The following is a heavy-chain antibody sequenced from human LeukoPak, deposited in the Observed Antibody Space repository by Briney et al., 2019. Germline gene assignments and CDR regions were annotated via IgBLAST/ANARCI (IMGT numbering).Heavy chain of an antibody. CDR1: GYTFTGYY. CDR3: ASHPIAAAGELDYYYYYMDV. CDR2: INPKSGGT. V-gene: IGHV1-2*02. Sequence: ASVTVSCKASGYTFTGYYMHWVRQAPGQGLEWMGWINPKSGGTNYAQKFQGRVTMTRDTFISTAYMELSRLRSDDTAVYYCASHPIAAAGELDYYYYYMDVWGKGTTVTVSS. J-gene: IGHJ6*03. D-gene: IGHD6-13*01.